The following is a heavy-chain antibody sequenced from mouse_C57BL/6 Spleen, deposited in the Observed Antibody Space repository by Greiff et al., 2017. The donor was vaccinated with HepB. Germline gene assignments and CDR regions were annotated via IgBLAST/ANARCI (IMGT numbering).Heavy chain of an antibody. J-gene: IGHJ3*01. CDR2: SRNKANDYTT. V-gene: IGHV7-1*01. Sequence: EVKVVDSGGGLVQSGRSLRLSCATSGFTFSDFYMEWVRQAPGKGLEWIAASRNKANDYTTEYSASVKGRFIVSRDTSQSILYLQMNALRAEDTAIYYCARDAELGRWFAYWGQGTLVTVSA. CDR3: ARDAELGRWFAY. CDR1: GFTFSDFY. D-gene: IGHD4-1*01.